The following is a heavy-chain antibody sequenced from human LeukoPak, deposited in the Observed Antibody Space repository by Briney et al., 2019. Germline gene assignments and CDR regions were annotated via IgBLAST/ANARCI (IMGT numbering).Heavy chain of an antibody. CDR2: INPNSGGT. J-gene: IGHJ4*02. CDR3: AVAPGDY. V-gene: IGHV1-2*02. CDR1: GYTFTGYY. Sequence: ASVKVSCKAPGYTFTGYYMHWVRQAPGQGLEWMGWINPNSGGTNYAQKFQGRVTMTRDTSISTVYMELTTLTSDDTALYYCAVAPGDYWGQGTLVSVSA. D-gene: IGHD2-21*01.